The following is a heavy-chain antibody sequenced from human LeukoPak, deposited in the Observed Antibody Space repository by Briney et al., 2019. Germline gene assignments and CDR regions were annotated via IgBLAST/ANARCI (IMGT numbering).Heavy chain of an antibody. CDR3: AREKEAGTLDY. J-gene: IGHJ4*02. V-gene: IGHV1-69*06. CDR1: GCTFSSYA. D-gene: IGHD6-13*01. Sequence: SVKVSCKASGCTFSSYAISWVRQAPGQGLEWMGGIIPIFGTANYAQKSQGRVTITADKSTSTAYMELSSLRSEDTAVYYCAREKEAGTLDYWGQGTLVTVSS. CDR2: IIPIFGTA.